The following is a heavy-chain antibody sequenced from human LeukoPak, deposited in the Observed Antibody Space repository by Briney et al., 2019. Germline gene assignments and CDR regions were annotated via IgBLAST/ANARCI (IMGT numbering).Heavy chain of an antibody. V-gene: IGHV3-30*04. CDR3: ARARAAAGYFDL. D-gene: IGHD6-13*01. CDR1: GFTFSSYA. Sequence: GGSLRLSCAASGFTFSSYAMHWVRQAPGKGLEWVVVISYDGSNKYYADSVKGRFTISRDNSKNTLYLQMNSLRAEDTAVYYCARARAAAGYFDLWGRGTLVTVSS. CDR2: ISYDGSNK. J-gene: IGHJ2*01.